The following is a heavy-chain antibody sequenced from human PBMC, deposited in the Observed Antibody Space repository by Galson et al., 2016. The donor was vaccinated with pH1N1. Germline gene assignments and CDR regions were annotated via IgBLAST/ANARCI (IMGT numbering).Heavy chain of an antibody. CDR2: IYVGDSHT. V-gene: IGHV5-51*01. Sequence: QSGAEVKKAGESLKISCQGFGYSLPNYWIGWVRQMPGKGLEWMGIIYVGDSHTRYSPSFQGQVTISADKSISTAYLERSSLKASDTATYYCASTRPEFRYFDWQKPHFFDYWGQGTLVTVSS. CDR3: ASTRPEFRYFDWQKPHFFDY. J-gene: IGHJ4*02. D-gene: IGHD3-9*01. CDR1: GYSLPNYW.